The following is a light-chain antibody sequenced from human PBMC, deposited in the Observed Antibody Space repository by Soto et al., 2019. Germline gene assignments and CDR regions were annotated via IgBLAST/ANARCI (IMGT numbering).Light chain of an antibody. J-gene: IGKJ1*01. CDR3: QRYGITLWT. CDR1: QSRASAY. CDR2: GAS. Sequence: EIVLTQSPGTLSLSPGERATLSCRASQSRASAYLAWYQHKPGQAPRPLIYGASTRATGIPDRFSGSGSGTDFTLTISRLEPEDFAVYYCQRYGITLWTFGQGTKVEIK. V-gene: IGKV3-20*01.